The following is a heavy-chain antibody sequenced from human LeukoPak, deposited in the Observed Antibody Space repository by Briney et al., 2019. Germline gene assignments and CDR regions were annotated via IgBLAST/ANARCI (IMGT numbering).Heavy chain of an antibody. CDR1: GYTFTGYY. J-gene: IGHJ4*02. CDR2: INPNSGGT. V-gene: IGHV1-2*02. Sequence: ASVKVSCKASGYTFTGYYTHWVRQAPGQGLEWMGWINPNSGGTNYAQKFQGRVTMTRDTSISTAYMELSRLRSDDTAVYYCARGEYSSSSGDYWGQGTLVTVSS. D-gene: IGHD6-6*01. CDR3: ARGEYSSSSGDY.